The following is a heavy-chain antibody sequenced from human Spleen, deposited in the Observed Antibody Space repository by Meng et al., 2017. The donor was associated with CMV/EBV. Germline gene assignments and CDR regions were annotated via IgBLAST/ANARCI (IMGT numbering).Heavy chain of an antibody. D-gene: IGHD4-17*01. V-gene: IGHV4-39*07. J-gene: IGHJ4*02. Sequence: QLRLQEPGPGLVKPSETLSLTCTVSGGSISSSSYYWGWIRQPPGKGLEWIGSIYYSGSTYYNPSLKSRVTISVDTSKNQFSLKLSSVTAADTAVYYCARSYGDYNFDYWGQGTLVTVSS. CDR3: ARSYGDYNFDY. CDR2: IYYSGST. CDR1: GGSISSSSYY.